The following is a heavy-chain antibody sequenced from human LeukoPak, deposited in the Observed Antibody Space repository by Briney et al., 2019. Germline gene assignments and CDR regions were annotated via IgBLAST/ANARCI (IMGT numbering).Heavy chain of an antibody. V-gene: IGHV3-30*02. D-gene: IGHD3-9*01. CDR2: IRYDESNK. CDR1: GFTFSSYG. CDR3: AKDSLTGTGPYYFDC. Sequence: GGSLSLSCATSGFTFSSYGMYWVRQAPGKGLEWLAFIRYDESNKYYTDSVKGRFTISRDNSKNTVYLQMNSLRAEDTAIYYCAKDSLTGTGPYYFDCRGQGTLVTVSS. J-gene: IGHJ4*02.